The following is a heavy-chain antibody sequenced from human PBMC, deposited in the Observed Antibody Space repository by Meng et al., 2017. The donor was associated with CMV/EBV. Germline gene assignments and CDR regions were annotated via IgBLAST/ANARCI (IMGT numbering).Heavy chain of an antibody. CDR3: ARRYCSSTSCPPYYGMDV. Sequence: GESLKISCAASGLTFSSYSMNWVRQAPGKGLEWVSSISSSSSYIYYADSVKGRFTISRDNAKNSLYLQMNSLRAEDTAVYYCARRYCSSTSCPPYYGMDVWGQGTTVTVSS. V-gene: IGHV3-21*01. D-gene: IGHD2-2*01. CDR1: GLTFSSYS. J-gene: IGHJ6*02. CDR2: ISSSSSYI.